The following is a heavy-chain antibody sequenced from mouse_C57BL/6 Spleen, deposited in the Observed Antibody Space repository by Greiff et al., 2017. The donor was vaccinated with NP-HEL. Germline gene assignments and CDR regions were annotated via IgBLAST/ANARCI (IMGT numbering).Heavy chain of an antibody. J-gene: IGHJ1*03. Sequence: EVKVVDSGGGLVQSGRSLRLSCATSGFTFSDFYMEWVRQAPGKGLEWIAASRNKANDYTTEYSASVKGRFIVSRDTSQSILYLQMNALRAEDTAIYYCARALYSNYEDWYFDVWGTGTTVTVSS. CDR3: ARALYSNYEDWYFDV. V-gene: IGHV7-1*01. CDR2: SRNKANDYTT. CDR1: GFTFSDFY. D-gene: IGHD2-5*01.